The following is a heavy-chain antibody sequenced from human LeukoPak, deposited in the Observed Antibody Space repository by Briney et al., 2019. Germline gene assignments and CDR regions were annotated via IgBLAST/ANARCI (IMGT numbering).Heavy chain of an antibody. CDR2: ISYDGSNK. J-gene: IGHJ6*02. Sequence: GRSLRLSCAASGFTFSAYAMHWVRQAPGTGLEWVTLISYDGSNKFYADSVKGRFTISRDNSKNTLHLQMNSLRGEDTAVYYCARDRYGSGRGGMDVWAKGPRSPSP. CDR1: GFTFSAYA. D-gene: IGHD3-10*01. V-gene: IGHV3-30-3*01. CDR3: ARDRYGSGRGGMDV.